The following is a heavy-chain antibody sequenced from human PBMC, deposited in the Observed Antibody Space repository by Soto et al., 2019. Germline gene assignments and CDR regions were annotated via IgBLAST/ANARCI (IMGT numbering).Heavy chain of an antibody. V-gene: IGHV3-33*01. CDR2: IWYDGSNK. CDR1: GFTFSSYG. CDR3: ARKRTIAARTMTIYYGMDV. D-gene: IGHD6-6*01. J-gene: IGHJ6*02. Sequence: PGGSLRLSCAASGFTFSSYGMHWVRQAPGKGLEWVAVIWYDGSNKYYADSVKGRFTISRDNSKNTLYLQMNSLRAEDTAVYYCARKRTIAARTMTIYYGMDVWGQGTTVNVSS.